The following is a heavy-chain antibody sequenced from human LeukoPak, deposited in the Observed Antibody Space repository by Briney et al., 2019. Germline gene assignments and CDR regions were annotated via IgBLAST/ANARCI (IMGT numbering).Heavy chain of an antibody. CDR3: AREGRYRYGYNEYHSYMDI. CDR2: INYSGST. Sequence: PSETLSLTCTVSGGSISTYYWSWIRQSPGKGLEWIGYINYSGSTIYNPSLQSRVTISVDTSKKQFSLKLSSVTAAETAVYHCAREGRYRYGYNEYHSYMDIWGKGTTVTVSS. J-gene: IGHJ6*03. V-gene: IGHV4-59*01. CDR1: GGSISTYY. D-gene: IGHD5-18*01.